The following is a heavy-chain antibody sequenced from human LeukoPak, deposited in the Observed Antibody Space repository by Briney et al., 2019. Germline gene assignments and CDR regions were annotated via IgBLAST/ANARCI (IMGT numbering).Heavy chain of an antibody. Sequence: GGSLRLSCAVSGSDFSSHNFHWVRQAPGKGLEWVSFISRNSRTTYYADSVKGRLTISRDNAKNSLYLQMNSLRAEDTAVYYCARENRGIWNGRPGAFDIWGQGTMVTVSS. D-gene: IGHD1-1*01. CDR1: GSDFSSHN. CDR3: ARENRGIWNGRPGAFDI. CDR2: ISRNSRTT. J-gene: IGHJ3*02. V-gene: IGHV3-48*04.